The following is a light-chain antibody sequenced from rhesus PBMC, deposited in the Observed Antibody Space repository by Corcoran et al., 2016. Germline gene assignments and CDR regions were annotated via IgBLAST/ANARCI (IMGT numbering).Light chain of an antibody. CDR1: QSLVHSDGTTY. J-gene: IGKJ1*01. CDR3: GQGTNVPRT. Sequence: DVVMTQSPLSLPVTPGQPASISCRSSQSLVHSDGTTYLNWLPQKTGQPPRSQIYQVSNRDSGVPDRFRGRGTGTDFTLKISRVEAEDFGVYYCGQGTNVPRTFGQGTKVEIK. V-gene: IGKV2S8*01. CDR2: QVS.